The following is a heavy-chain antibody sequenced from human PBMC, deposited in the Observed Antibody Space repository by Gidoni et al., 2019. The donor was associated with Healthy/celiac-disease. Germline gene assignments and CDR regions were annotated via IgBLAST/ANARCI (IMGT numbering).Heavy chain of an antibody. CDR2: INHSGSP. V-gene: IGHV4-34*01. D-gene: IGHD6-6*01. CDR3: ARRGVQQLANNWFDP. J-gene: IGHJ5*02. CDR1: GWSFSGYY. Sequence: QVQLQQWGAGLLKPSETLSLICAVYGWSFSGYYWSWIRQPPGKGLEWIGEINHSGSPNYNPSLKSRVTISVDTSKNQFSLKLSSVTAADTAVYYCARRGVQQLANNWFDPWGQGTLVTVSS.